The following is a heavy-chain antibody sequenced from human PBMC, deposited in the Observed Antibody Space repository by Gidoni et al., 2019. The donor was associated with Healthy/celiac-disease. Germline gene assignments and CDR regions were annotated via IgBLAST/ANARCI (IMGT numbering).Heavy chain of an antibody. CDR1: GFTFADYA. CDR2: ISWNSGSI. V-gene: IGHV3-9*01. CDR3: AKDMVRGVARNDAFDI. Sequence: EVQLVESGGGLVQPGRSLRLSCAASGFTFADYAMHWVRKAPGKGLEWVSGISWNSGSIGYADSVKGRFTISRDNAKNSLYLQMNSLRAEDTALYYCAKDMVRGVARNDAFDIWGQGTMVTVSS. J-gene: IGHJ3*02. D-gene: IGHD3-10*01.